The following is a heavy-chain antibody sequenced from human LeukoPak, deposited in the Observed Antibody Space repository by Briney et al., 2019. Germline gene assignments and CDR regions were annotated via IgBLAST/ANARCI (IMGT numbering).Heavy chain of an antibody. D-gene: IGHD2-2*01. CDR3: ARDLGVGGYCSSTSCSWFNP. Sequence: GASVKVSCKASGYTFTSYGISWVRQAPGQGLEWMGWISAYNGNTNYAQKLQGRVTMTTDTSTSTAYMELRSLKSDDTAVYYCARDLGVGGYCSSTSCSWFNPWGQGTLVTVSS. V-gene: IGHV1-18*04. CDR1: GYTFTSYG. CDR2: ISAYNGNT. J-gene: IGHJ5*02.